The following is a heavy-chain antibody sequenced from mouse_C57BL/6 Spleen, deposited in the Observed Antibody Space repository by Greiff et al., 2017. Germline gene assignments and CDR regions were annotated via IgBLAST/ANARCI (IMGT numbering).Heavy chain of an antibody. D-gene: IGHD1-1*01. CDR1: GYTFTSYW. Sequence: QVQLQQPGAELVRPGSSVKLSCKASGYTFTSYWMHWVKQRPIQGLEWIGNIDPSDSETHYNQKFKDKATLTVDKSSSTAYMQLSSLTSEDSAVYYCARLATVVATGAMDYWGQGTSVTVSS. V-gene: IGHV1-52*01. J-gene: IGHJ4*01. CDR2: IDPSDSET. CDR3: ARLATVVATGAMDY.